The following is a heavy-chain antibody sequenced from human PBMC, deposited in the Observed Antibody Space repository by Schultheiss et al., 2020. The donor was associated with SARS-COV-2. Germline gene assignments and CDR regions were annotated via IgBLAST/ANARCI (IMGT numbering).Heavy chain of an antibody. CDR1: GFTVSSNY. CDR3: TRVPH. CDR2: IRSKAYGGTT. Sequence: GGSLRLSCAASGFTVSSNYMSWVRQAPGKGLEWVGFIRSKAYGGTTEYAASVKGRFTISRDDSKSIAYLQMNSLKTEDTAVYYCTRVPHWGQGTLVTVSS. J-gene: IGHJ4*02. V-gene: IGHV3-71*01.